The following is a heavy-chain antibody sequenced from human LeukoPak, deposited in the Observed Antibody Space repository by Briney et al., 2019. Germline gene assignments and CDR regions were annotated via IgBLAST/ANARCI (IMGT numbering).Heavy chain of an antibody. V-gene: IGHV1-69*04. CDR1: GGTFSSYA. CDR2: IIPILGIA. J-gene: IGHJ4*02. D-gene: IGHD5-18*01. Sequence: ASVKVSCKASGGTFSSYAISWVRQAPGQGLEWMGRIIPILGIANYAQKFQGRVTITADKSTSTAYMELSSLRSEDTAVYYCARARAYSYGRFYYFDYWGQGALVTVSS. CDR3: ARARAYSYGRFYYFDY.